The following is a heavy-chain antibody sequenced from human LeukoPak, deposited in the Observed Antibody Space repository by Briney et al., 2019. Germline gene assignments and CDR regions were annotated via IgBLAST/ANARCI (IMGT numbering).Heavy chain of an antibody. CDR1: GYTFTSYY. Sequence: ASVKVSCKASGYTFTSYYMHWVRQAPGQGLEWMGIINPSGGSTSYAQKFQGRVTMTRDMSTSTVYMELSSLRSEDTAVYYCARGVVRGPKLYYFDYWGQGTLVTVSS. V-gene: IGHV1-46*01. CDR3: ARGVVRGPKLYYFDY. CDR2: INPSGGST. J-gene: IGHJ4*02. D-gene: IGHD3-10*01.